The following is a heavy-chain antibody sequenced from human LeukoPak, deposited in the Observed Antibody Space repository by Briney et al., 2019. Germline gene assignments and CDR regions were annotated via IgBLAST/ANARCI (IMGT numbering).Heavy chain of an antibody. CDR1: GGSISSYY. J-gene: IGHJ4*02. CDR2: IYYSGST. CDR3: ARYYGDYDHTPYYFDY. D-gene: IGHD4-17*01. V-gene: IGHV4-59*01. Sequence: SETLSLTCTVSGGSISSYYWSWIRQPPGKGLEWIGCIYYSGSTNYNPSLKSRVTISVDTSKNQFSLKLSSVTAADTAVYYCARYYGDYDHTPYYFDYWGQGTLVTVSS.